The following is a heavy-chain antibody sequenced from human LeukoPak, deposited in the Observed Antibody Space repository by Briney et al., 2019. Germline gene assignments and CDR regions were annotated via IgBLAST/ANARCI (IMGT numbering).Heavy chain of an antibody. D-gene: IGHD6-13*01. CDR1: GGSISRYY. CDR3: ARRASSSWYYDY. J-gene: IGHJ4*02. Sequence: RPSQTLSLTCTVAGGSISRYYWSWVRQPAGEGLEWLGRIYTSGSTTYNPSLKSRVTMSVDTSKNQFFLQLSSVTAADTAVYYCARRASSSWYYDYWGQGTLVTVSS. CDR2: IYTSGST. V-gene: IGHV4-4*07.